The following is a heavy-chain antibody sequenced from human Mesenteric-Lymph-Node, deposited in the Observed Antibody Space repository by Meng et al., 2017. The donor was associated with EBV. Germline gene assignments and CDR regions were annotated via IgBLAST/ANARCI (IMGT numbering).Heavy chain of an antibody. V-gene: IGHV3-30*04. CDR1: GFTFSGYP. CDR3: ARDYSPSD. CDR2: ISHDGKVQ. J-gene: IGHJ4*02. Sequence: VHLGGSGGGVVQPGRSLRLSCAASGFTFSGYPMHWVRQAPGKGLDWVALISHDGKVQYYADSVKGRFTISRDNSKNTLYLQLNSLRDEDTAVYHCARDYSPSDWGQGTLVTVSS. D-gene: IGHD2-15*01.